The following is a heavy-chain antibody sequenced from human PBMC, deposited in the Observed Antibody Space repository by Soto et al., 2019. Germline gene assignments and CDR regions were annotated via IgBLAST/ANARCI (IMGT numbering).Heavy chain of an antibody. CDR3: ARGRITIFGVVNQEYYYYGMDV. D-gene: IGHD3-3*01. V-gene: IGHV1-69*13. J-gene: IGHJ6*02. CDR1: GGTFSSYS. CDR2: IIPIFGTA. Sequence: SVKVSCKASGGTFSSYSISWVRQSPVQGLEWMGGIIPIFGTANYAQKFQGRVTITADESTSTAYMELSSLRSEDTAVYYCARGRITIFGVVNQEYYYYGMDVWGQGTTVTVSS.